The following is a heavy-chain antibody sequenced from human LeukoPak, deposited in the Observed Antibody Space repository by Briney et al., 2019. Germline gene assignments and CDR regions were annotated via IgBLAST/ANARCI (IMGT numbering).Heavy chain of an antibody. CDR1: GYTFTSYD. Sequence: GASVKVSCMPSGYTFTSYDINWVRQATGQRLGWMGWMNNKSCNKGSAQKLQRRVTTTRTTYISTAYMELSSLRSEDTAVYYCASGRYCSSTSCSSWFDPWGEGTLVTVS. CDR3: ASGRYCSSTSCSSWFDP. V-gene: IGHV1-8*01. D-gene: IGHD2-2*01. CDR2: MNNKSCNK. J-gene: IGHJ5*02.